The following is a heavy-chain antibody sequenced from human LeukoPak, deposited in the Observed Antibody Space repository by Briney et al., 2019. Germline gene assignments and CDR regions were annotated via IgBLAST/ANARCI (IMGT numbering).Heavy chain of an antibody. V-gene: IGHV3-23*01. CDR2: ISGSGHST. CDR3: AKGSATVRPYYFDY. Sequence: PGGSLRLSCAASGFTFGDYAMSWVRQAPGKGPEWVSAISGSGHSTFHADSVKDRLTISRDNSKKTPYLQMNSLRGEDAAVYYCAKGSATVRPYYFDYWGQGTLVTVSS. J-gene: IGHJ4*02. CDR1: GFTFGDYA. D-gene: IGHD3-10*01.